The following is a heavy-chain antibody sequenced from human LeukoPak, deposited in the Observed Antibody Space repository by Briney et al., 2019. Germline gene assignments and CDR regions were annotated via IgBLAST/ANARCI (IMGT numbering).Heavy chain of an antibody. CDR1: GFTFSSYG. CDR3: ARDSSTVTLDY. J-gene: IGHJ4*02. V-gene: IGHV3-33*01. D-gene: IGHD4-17*01. Sequence: GGSLRLSCAASGFTFSSYGMHWVRQAPGKGLEWVAVIWYDGSNKYYADYVKGRFTISRDNSKNTLYLQMNSLRAEDTAVYYCARDSSTVTLDYWGQGTLVTVSS. CDR2: IWYDGSNK.